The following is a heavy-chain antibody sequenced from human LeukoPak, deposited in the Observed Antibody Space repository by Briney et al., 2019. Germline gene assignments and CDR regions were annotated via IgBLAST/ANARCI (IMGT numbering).Heavy chain of an antibody. V-gene: IGHV6-1*01. J-gene: IGHJ4*02. CDR2: TYYRSKWYN. Sequence: PSQTLSLTCAVSGAIVSSKNGAWNWIGRSPSRGLEWLRRTYYRSKWYNDYAESMEGRMTISQDTSKNQYSLHLNSVTPDDTAVYYCARDLGTTGWHTFDYWGQGTLVTVSS. CDR1: GAIVSSKNGA. CDR3: ARDLGTTGWHTFDY. D-gene: IGHD6-19*01.